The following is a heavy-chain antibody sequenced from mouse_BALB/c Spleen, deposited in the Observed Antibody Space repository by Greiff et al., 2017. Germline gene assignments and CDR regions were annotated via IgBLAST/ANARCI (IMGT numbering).Heavy chain of an antibody. Sequence: QVQLQQSGAELVKPGASVKLSCTASGFNIKDTYMHWVKQRPGQGLEWIGYINPSTGYTEYNQKFKDKATLTADKSSSTAYMQLSSLTSEDSAVYYCAREVRAWFAYWGQGTLVTVSA. CDR3: AREVRAWFAY. CDR2: INPSTGYT. J-gene: IGHJ3*01. V-gene: IGHV1S26*01. CDR1: GFNIKDTY. D-gene: IGHD2-14*01.